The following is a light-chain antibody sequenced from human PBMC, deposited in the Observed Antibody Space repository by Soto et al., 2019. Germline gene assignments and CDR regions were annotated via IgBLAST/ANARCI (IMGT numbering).Light chain of an antibody. CDR1: QSVSSSY. V-gene: IGKV3-20*01. Sequence: EIVLTQSPGTLSLSPGERATLSCRASQSVSSSYLAWYQQKPGQAPRLLIYGASSRATGIPDRFSGSGSGTDSTLTISRLEPEDFAVYYCQQYASSPYTFGQGTKLEIK. J-gene: IGKJ2*01. CDR2: GAS. CDR3: QQYASSPYT.